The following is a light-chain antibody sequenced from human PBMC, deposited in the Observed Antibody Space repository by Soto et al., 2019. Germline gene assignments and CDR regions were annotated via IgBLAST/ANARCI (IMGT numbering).Light chain of an antibody. CDR2: DVS. Sequence: QSALTQPASVSGSPGQSITISCTGTSSDVGGYNYVSWYQQHPGKAPKFMIYDVSNRPSGVSNRCSGSKSGNTASLTISGLQAEDEADYYSSSYTTSNTRQIVFGTGTKLTVL. CDR3: SSYTTSNTRQIV. J-gene: IGLJ1*01. CDR1: SSDVGGYNY. V-gene: IGLV2-14*01.